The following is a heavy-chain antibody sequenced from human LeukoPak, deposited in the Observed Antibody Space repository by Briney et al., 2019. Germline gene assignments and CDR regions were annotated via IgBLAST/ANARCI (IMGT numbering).Heavy chain of an antibody. J-gene: IGHJ4*02. CDR2: IYPGDSDT. V-gene: IGHV5-51*01. Sequence: GESLKISCKGSGYSFTNYWIAWVRQMPGKGLEWMGIIYPGDSDTRYSPSFQGQVTISADKSISTAYLQWSSLKASDTAMFYCARHRRQGYSNSEVDHWGQGTLVTVSS. CDR3: ARHRRQGYSNSEVDH. CDR1: GYSFTNYW. D-gene: IGHD5-18*01.